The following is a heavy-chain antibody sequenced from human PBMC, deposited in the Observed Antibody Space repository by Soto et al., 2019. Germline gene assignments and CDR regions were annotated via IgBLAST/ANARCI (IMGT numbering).Heavy chain of an antibody. D-gene: IGHD3-3*01. CDR2: INSDGSST. CDR1: GFTFSSYW. J-gene: IGHJ4*02. CDR3: ARGAPTLYDFWSGYSLCDY. V-gene: IGHV3-74*01. Sequence: EVQLVESGGGLVQPGGSLRLSCAASGFTFSSYWMHWVRQAPGKGLVWVSRINSDGSSTSYADSVKGRFTISRDNAKNTLYLPMNSLRAEDTAVYYCARGAPTLYDFWSGYSLCDYWGQGTLVTVSS.